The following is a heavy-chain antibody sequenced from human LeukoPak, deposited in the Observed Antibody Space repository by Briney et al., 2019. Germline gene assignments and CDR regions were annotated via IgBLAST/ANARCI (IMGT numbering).Heavy chain of an antibody. Sequence: GGSLRLSCAASGFTFSSYAMSRVRQAPGKGLEWVSSISSSSSYIYYADSVKGRFTISRDNAKNSLYLQMNSLRAEDTAVYYCARYLELRAIDYWGQGTLVTVSS. CDR2: ISSSSSYI. D-gene: IGHD1-7*01. V-gene: IGHV3-21*01. J-gene: IGHJ4*02. CDR3: ARYLELRAIDY. CDR1: GFTFSSYA.